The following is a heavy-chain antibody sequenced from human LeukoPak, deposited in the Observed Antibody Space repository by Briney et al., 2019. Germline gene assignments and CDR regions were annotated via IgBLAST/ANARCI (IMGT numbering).Heavy chain of an antibody. D-gene: IGHD2-2*01. V-gene: IGHV3-23*01. CDR2: ISVSGGST. CDR3: AKYVVVPANYYYGLDV. J-gene: IGHJ6*01. CDR1: GFTFSSYA. Sequence: GSLRLSCAASGFTFSSYAGSWVRQAPGMGLGGVSAISVSGGSTYYAASMKGRLTISRDNSKNTLYLQMNSLRAEDTAVYYCAKYVVVPANYYYGLDVWGQGTTVTVS.